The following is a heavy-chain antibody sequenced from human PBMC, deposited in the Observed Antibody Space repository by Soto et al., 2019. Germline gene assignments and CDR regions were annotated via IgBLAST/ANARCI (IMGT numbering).Heavy chain of an antibody. CDR1: GGSISSGGYY. V-gene: IGHV4-31*03. CDR3: AREKKDDYIWGSYRYTGWFDP. Sequence: QVQLQESGPGLVKPSQTLSLTCTVSGGSISSGGYYWSWIRQHPGKGLEWIGYIYYSGSTYYNPSLKSRVTISVDTSKNQFSLKLSSVTAADTAVYYCAREKKDDYIWGSYRYTGWFDPWGQGNLVTVSS. D-gene: IGHD3-16*02. J-gene: IGHJ5*02. CDR2: IYYSGST.